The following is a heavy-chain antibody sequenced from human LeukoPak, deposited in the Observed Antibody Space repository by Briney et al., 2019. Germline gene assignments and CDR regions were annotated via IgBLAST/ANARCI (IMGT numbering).Heavy chain of an antibody. V-gene: IGHV3-7*03. D-gene: IGHD1/OR15-1a*01. Sequence: GGSLRLSCAASGFTFSSYWMSWVRQAPGKGPEWVANVNKDGSEKYYVDSVKGRFTISRDTAKNSLYLQMNNLRAEDTALYYCARNNDMDVWGQGTTVIVSS. CDR3: ARNNDMDV. J-gene: IGHJ6*02. CDR2: VNKDGSEK. CDR1: GFTFSSYW.